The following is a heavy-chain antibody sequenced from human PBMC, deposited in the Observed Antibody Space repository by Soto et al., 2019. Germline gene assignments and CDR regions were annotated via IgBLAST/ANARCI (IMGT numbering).Heavy chain of an antibody. V-gene: IGHV4-61*01. Sequence: QVQLQESGPGLVKPSETLSLTCTVSGGSVSSGSYYWSWIRQPPGKGLEWIGYIYYSGSTNYNPSPKSRVTISVDTSKNQFSLKLSSVTAADTAVYYCAREYQTGNFDYWGQGTLVTVSS. D-gene: IGHD1-1*01. CDR1: GGSVSSGSYY. CDR3: AREYQTGNFDY. CDR2: IYYSGST. J-gene: IGHJ4*02.